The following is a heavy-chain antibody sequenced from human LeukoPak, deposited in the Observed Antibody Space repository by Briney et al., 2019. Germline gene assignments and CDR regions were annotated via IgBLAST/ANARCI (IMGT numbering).Heavy chain of an antibody. V-gene: IGHV4-59*01. Sequence: SETLSLTCTVSGGSISRDYWSWIRQPPGKGLEWIGYIYYTGSTNYNPSLKSRVTISVDTSKNQFSLKLSSVTAADTAVYYCARDSPTSTIVGGPDFDYWGQGTLVTVSS. CDR1: GGSISRDY. J-gene: IGHJ4*02. CDR2: IYYTGST. D-gene: IGHD5/OR15-5a*01. CDR3: ARDSPTSTIVGGPDFDY.